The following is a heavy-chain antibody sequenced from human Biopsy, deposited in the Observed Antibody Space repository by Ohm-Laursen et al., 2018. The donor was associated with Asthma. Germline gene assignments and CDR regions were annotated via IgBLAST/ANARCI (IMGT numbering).Heavy chain of an antibody. Sequence: SVNASCKPSGGTFNNYAINWVRQAPGQGLEWMGGISPIFGSTAYAQKFQGRVTITADVFTSTVYMELSGLRSEDTAVLYCAKARCYYYYCDMEVWGPGTAITVSS. CDR1: GGTFNNYA. CDR2: ISPIFGST. V-gene: IGHV1-69*13. CDR3: AKARCYYYYCDMEV. J-gene: IGHJ6*02.